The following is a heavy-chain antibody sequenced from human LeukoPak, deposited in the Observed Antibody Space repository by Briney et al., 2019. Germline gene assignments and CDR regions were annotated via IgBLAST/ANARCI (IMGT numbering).Heavy chain of an antibody. CDR1: GFSLSTSGVG. Sequence: SGPTLVKHTQTLTLTCTFSGFSLSTSGVGVGWIGQPPGKALEWLALIYWDDDKRYSPSLKSRLTITKDTSKNQVVLTMTNMDPVDTATYYCAHRHSTYYFDYWGQGTLVTVSS. V-gene: IGHV2-5*02. J-gene: IGHJ4*02. CDR3: AHRHSTYYFDY. CDR2: IYWDDDK.